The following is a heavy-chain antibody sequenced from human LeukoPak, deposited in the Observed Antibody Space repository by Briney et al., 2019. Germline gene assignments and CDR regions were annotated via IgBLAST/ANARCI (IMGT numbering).Heavy chain of an antibody. J-gene: IGHJ4*02. Sequence: GGSLRLSCAASGFTFSSYGMHWVRQAPGKGLEWVAFIRYDGSNKYYADSVKGRFTISRDNSKNTLYLQMNSLRAGDTAVYYCAKDIAPIAVAGTVLYYWGQGTLVTVSS. CDR3: AKDIAPIAVAGTVLYY. D-gene: IGHD6-19*01. CDR2: IRYDGSNK. CDR1: GFTFSSYG. V-gene: IGHV3-30*02.